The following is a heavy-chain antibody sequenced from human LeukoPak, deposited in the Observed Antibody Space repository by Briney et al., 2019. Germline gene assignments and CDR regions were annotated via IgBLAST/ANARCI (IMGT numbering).Heavy chain of an antibody. D-gene: IGHD2-2*01. CDR1: GFTFSSYA. CDR2: ISYDGSNK. CDR3: ARDQIVVPAATLTGASYYYYGMDV. V-gene: IGHV3-30*04. J-gene: IGHJ6*02. Sequence: GGSLRLSCAASGFTFSSYAMHWVRQAPGKGLEWVAVISYDGSNKYYADSAKGRFTISRDNSKNTLYLQMNSLRAGDTAVYYCARDQIVVPAATLTGASYYYYGMDVWGQGTTVTVSS.